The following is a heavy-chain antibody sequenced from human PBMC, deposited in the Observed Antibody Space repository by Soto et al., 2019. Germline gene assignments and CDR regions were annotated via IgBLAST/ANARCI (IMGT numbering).Heavy chain of an antibody. CDR1: GGSISSGGYS. V-gene: IGHV4-30-2*01. D-gene: IGHD2-21*02. J-gene: IGHJ3*02. CDR2: IYHSGST. Sequence: TLSLTCAVSGGSISSGGYSWSWIRQPPGKGLEWIGYIYHSGSTYYNPSLKSRVTISVDRSKNQFSLKLSSVTAADTAVYYCARAFTRDCGGDCFDIWGQGTMVTVSS. CDR3: ARAFTRDCGGDCFDI.